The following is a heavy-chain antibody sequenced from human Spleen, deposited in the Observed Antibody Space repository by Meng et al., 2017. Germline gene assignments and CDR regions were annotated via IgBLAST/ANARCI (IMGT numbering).Heavy chain of an antibody. CDR1: GGSMSSGNYY. J-gene: IGHJ5*02. Sequence: QVQLQESGPGPVEPSQTLSLTCTASGGSMSSGNYYWSWIRQPPGKGLEWIGYIHHSGSAYYNPSLKGRLTISVDTSKNQISLRLSSVIAADTAVYYCVYFWSGYFTSGQGTLVTVSS. V-gene: IGHV4-30-4*01. CDR3: VYFWSGYFT. CDR2: IHHSGSA. D-gene: IGHD3-3*01.